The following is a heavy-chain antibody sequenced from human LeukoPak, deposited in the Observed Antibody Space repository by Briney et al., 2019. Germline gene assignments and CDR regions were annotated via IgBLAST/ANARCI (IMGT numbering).Heavy chain of an antibody. J-gene: IGHJ6*02. D-gene: IGHD6-19*01. CDR1: GFTASTNY. V-gene: IGHV3-66*01. CDR3: ANGGIAVAGTYYGMDV. CDR2: LLRGGRT. Sequence: GGALRLSCAASGFTASTNYMSWGRPAPGEGLEWVSILLRGGRTYYAESGKGRFTTSRDNSKNTLYLKMNSLRAEDTAVYYCANGGIAVAGTYYGMDVWGQGTTVTVSS.